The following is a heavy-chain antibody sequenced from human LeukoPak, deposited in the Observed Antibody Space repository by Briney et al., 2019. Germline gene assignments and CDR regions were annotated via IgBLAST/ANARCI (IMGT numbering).Heavy chain of an antibody. J-gene: IGHJ4*02. D-gene: IGHD2-8*01. CDR3: AREFCTNGVCYLRD. CDR2: IYYSGST. V-gene: IGHV4-30-4*08. Sequence: SETLSLTCTVSGGSIGSGDYYWSWIRQPPGKGLEWIGYIYYSGSTYYNPSLKSRVTISVDTSKNQFSLKLSSVTAADTAVYYCAREFCTNGVCYLRDWGQGTLVTVSS. CDR1: GGSIGSGDYY.